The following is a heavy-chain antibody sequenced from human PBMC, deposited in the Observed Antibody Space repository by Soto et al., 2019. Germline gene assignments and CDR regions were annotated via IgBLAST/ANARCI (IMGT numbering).Heavy chain of an antibody. CDR1: GGTFSTYT. Sequence: QVQLVQSGAEVKKPGSSVKVSCKASGGTFSTYTITWVRQAPGQGLEWMGRIIPIIGIINYAQKFQGRVTITADKFTGTAYRELTRLRYDDTAVYYCAGDPDSHYNDSHASSYPWGQGTLVTVSS. V-gene: IGHV1-69*08. CDR3: AGDPDSHYNDSHASSYP. J-gene: IGHJ5*02. D-gene: IGHD3-22*01. CDR2: IIPIIGII.